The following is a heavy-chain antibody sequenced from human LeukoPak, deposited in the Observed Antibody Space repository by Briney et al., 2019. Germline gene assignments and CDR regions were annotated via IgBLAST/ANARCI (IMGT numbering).Heavy chain of an antibody. V-gene: IGHV3-72*01. D-gene: IGHD1-26*01. CDR2: IRNKADTYTT. J-gene: IGHJ3*02. Sequence: GGSLRLSCAASGFTFSNAWMSWVRQAPGKGLEWVGRIRNKADTYTTEYAAPVKGRFTLSRDDSKNSLYLQMNSLKTEDTAVYYCARTTYSGSYGATLDIWGQGTMVTVSS. CDR3: ARTTYSGSYGATLDI. CDR1: GFTFSNAW.